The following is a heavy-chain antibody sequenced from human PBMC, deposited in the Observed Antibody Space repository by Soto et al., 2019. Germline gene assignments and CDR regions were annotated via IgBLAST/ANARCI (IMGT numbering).Heavy chain of an antibody. V-gene: IGHV4-39*01. D-gene: IGHD4-17*01. CDR1: GGSISSSSYY. Sequence: PSETLSLTYTVSGGSISSSSYYWGWIRQPPGKGLEWIGSIYYSGSTYYNPSLKSRVTISVDTSKNQFSLKLSSVTAADTAVYYCARRYTVTTSVDYWGQGTLVTVSS. J-gene: IGHJ4*02. CDR3: ARRYTVTTSVDY. CDR2: IYYSGST.